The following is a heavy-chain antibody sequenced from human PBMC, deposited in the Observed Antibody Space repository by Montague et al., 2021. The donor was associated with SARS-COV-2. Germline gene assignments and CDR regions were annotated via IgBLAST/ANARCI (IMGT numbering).Heavy chain of an antibody. CDR2: ISYDGSSK. CDR3: AREGYGGIYQPLYAFDT. CDR1: RFIFSSYA. D-gene: IGHD1-26*01. Sequence: SLRLSCAASRFIFSSYAMHWIRQAPGKGLEWVAVISYDGSSKYYADSVKGRFTISRDNSENTLYLHMNSLGAEDTAVYYCAREGYGGIYQPLYAFDTWGPGTMVTVSS. V-gene: IGHV3-30*04. J-gene: IGHJ3*02.